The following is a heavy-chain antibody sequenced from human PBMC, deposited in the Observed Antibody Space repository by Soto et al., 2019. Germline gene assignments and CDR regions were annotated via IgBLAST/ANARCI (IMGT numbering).Heavy chain of an antibody. V-gene: IGHV4-39*01. J-gene: IGHJ4*02. Sequence: QVQLQESGPGLVMPSETLSLTCTVSGDSISGSPYFWGWIRQPPGKRLEWIGSIFYDGYTLYTPSLKSRVTISVDTSKHQFSLNLTSVAAAYTAIYFCARLQAAVPHYWGQGILVTVSS. CDR3: ARLQAAVPHY. CDR2: IFYDGYT. CDR1: GDSISGSPYF. D-gene: IGHD6-13*01.